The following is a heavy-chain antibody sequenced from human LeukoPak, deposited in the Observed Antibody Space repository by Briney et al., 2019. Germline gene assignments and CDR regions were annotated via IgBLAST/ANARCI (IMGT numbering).Heavy chain of an antibody. J-gene: IGHJ4*02. CDR3: ARGYCTNGVCYGYYFDY. V-gene: IGHV4-30-4*01. CDR1: GGSISSGDYY. CDR2: IYYSGST. Sequence: PSETLSLTCTVSGGSISSGDYYWSWIRQPPGKGLEWIGYIYYSGSTYYNPSLKSRVTISVDTSKNQFSLKLSSVTAADTAVYYCARGYCTNGVCYGYYFDYWGQGTLVTVSS. D-gene: IGHD2-8*01.